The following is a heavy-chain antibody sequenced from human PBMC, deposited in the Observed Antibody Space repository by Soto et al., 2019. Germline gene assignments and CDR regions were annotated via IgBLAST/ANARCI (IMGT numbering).Heavy chain of an antibody. Sequence: PSETLSLTCTVSGVSISSRDYYWSWVRQPPGRGLEWIGYIYYSATAYSNPSLRSRVTISVDTSKNQLSLRLTSVTAEDTAFYYCVASMDTAMLVRPTWGQGTLVTVSS. CDR3: VASMDTAMLVRPT. J-gene: IGHJ5*02. D-gene: IGHD5-18*01. CDR2: IYYSATA. CDR1: GVSISSRDYY. V-gene: IGHV4-30-4*01.